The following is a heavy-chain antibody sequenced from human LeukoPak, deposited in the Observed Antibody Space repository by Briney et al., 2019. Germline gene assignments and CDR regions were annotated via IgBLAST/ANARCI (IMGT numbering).Heavy chain of an antibody. CDR2: IRYDGSNK. D-gene: IGHD3-9*01. CDR3: ARSGKIYFDWLLDY. CDR1: GFTFNNYG. V-gene: IGHV3-30*02. J-gene: IGHJ4*02. Sequence: GGSLRLSCAASGFTFNNYGMHWVRQAPGKGLEWVAFIRYDGSNKYYADSVKGRFTSSWDNAKKSLYLQMNSLRAEDTAVYYCARSGKIYFDWLLDYWGQGTLVTVSS.